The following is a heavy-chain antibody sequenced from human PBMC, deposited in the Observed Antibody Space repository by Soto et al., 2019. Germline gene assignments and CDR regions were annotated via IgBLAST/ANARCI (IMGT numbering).Heavy chain of an antibody. CDR2: ISGRGGST. J-gene: IGHJ4*02. CDR1: GFTFSSYA. V-gene: IGHV3-23*01. CDR3: AKDFPDYDFWSGYYAFDY. Sequence: EVQLLESGGGLVQPGGSLRLSCAASGFTFSSYAMSWVRQAQGKALEWVSAISGRGGSTYYADSVKGRFTISRDNSKNTLYLHMHSLRAEDTAVYYCAKDFPDYDFWSGYYAFDYWGQGTLVTVSS. D-gene: IGHD3-3*01.